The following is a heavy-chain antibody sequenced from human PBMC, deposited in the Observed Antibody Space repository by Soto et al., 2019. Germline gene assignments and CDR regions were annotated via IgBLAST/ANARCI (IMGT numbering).Heavy chain of an antibody. CDR1: GGTFSSYA. CDR2: IIPIFGTA. D-gene: IGHD3-22*01. CDR3: ASSMIVVVISAFDI. J-gene: IGHJ3*02. Sequence: SVKVSCKASGGTFSSYATSWVRQAPGQGLEWMGGIIPIFGTANYAQKFQGRVTITADESTSTAYMELSSLRSEDTAVYYCASSMIVVVISAFDIWGQGTMVTVSS. V-gene: IGHV1-69*13.